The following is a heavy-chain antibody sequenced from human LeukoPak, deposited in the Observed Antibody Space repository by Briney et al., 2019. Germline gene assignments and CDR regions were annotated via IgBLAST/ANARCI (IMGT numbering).Heavy chain of an antibody. J-gene: IGHJ4*02. D-gene: IGHD4-17*01. V-gene: IGHV4-4*02. Sequence: PSETLSLTCAVSGGSISSSNWWSWVRQPPGKGLEWIGEIYHSGSTNYNPSLKSRVTISVDKSKNQFSLKLSSVTAADTAVYYCARYYGDYELEHYFDYWGQGTLVTVSS. CDR3: ARYYGDYELEHYFDY. CDR2: IYHSGST. CDR1: GGSISSSNW.